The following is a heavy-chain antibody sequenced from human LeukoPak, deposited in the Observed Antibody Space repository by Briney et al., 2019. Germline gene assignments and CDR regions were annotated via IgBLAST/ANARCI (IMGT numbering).Heavy chain of an antibody. CDR3: ARNLWCGDFDY. J-gene: IGHJ4*02. Sequence: RGSLRLSCAASGFTLSSNYMSSVRPAPGEGLEWGSVIYSGGRTSYAAHAPSSFTISRDNSKNTLYLQMNSLRAEDTAVYDCARNLWCGDFDYWGQGKLVTVSS. CDR2: IYSGGRT. V-gene: IGHV3-66*01. D-gene: IGHD3-10*01. CDR1: GFTLSSNY.